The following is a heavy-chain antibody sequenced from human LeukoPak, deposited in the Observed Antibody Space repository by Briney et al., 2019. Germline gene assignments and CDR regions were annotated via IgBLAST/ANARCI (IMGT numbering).Heavy chain of an antibody. Sequence: ASVKVSCKASGYTFTSYYMHWVRQAPGQGLEWMGIINPSGGSTNYAQKFQGRVTMTRDTSTSTVYMELSSLGSEDTAVYYCARVRKRITMIVVTKAEGWFDPWGQGTLVTVSS. CDR3: ARVRKRITMIVVTKAEGWFDP. CDR1: GYTFTSYY. D-gene: IGHD3-22*01. V-gene: IGHV1-46*01. J-gene: IGHJ5*02. CDR2: INPSGGST.